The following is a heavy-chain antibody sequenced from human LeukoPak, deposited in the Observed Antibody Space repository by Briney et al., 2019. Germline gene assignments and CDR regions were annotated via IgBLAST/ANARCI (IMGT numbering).Heavy chain of an antibody. D-gene: IGHD1-1*01. Sequence: PSETLSLTCTVSGGSISSYYWSWIRQPPGKGLEWIGYFYYSGSTNYNPSLKSRVTISVDTSKNQFSLKLSSVTAADTAVYYCARGERTYYYYYYMDVWGKGTTVTVSS. V-gene: IGHV4-59*01. J-gene: IGHJ6*03. CDR3: ARGERTYYYYYYMDV. CDR2: FYYSGST. CDR1: GGSISSYY.